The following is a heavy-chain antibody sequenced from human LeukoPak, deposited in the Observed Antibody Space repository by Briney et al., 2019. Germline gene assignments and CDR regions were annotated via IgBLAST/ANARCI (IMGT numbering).Heavy chain of an antibody. J-gene: IGHJ5*02. Sequence: SETLSLTCTVSGGSTGTSDYLWAWVRQAPGKGLEWIGDFYYNGAGYYNGVTSYSPSLRSRVTISVDTSKNHFSLDLTSVTAADTAIYYCVRRNYLSSRIDPWGQGTLVTVSS. CDR1: GGSTGTSDYL. CDR2: FYYNGAGYYNGVT. V-gene: IGHV4-61*05. CDR3: VRRNYLSSRIDP. D-gene: IGHD3-16*01.